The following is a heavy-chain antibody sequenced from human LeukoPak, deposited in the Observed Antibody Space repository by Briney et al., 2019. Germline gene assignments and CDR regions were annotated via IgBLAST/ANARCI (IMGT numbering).Heavy chain of an antibody. V-gene: IGHV3-30*03. Sequence: AGGSLRLSCAASGCTFSSYGMHWGWQAPGKGLEWVAVRSNDGSNKYYADSVNNRFTISRENSKNTLYLQMHSLRPEATGAYYGARDWALKPVNDVWSGCLDYWGQGSLFTVSS. J-gene: IGHJ4*02. CDR1: GCTFSSYG. CDR2: RSNDGSNK. CDR3: ARDWALKPVNDVWSGCLDY. D-gene: IGHD3-3*01.